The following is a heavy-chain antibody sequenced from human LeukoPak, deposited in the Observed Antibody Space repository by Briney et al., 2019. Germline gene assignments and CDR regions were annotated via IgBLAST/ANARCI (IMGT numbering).Heavy chain of an antibody. CDR2: IYYSGST. D-gene: IGHD4-23*01. J-gene: IGHJ6*02. CDR3: ARDRSFFGGNSGYYYYYYSMDV. V-gene: IGHV4-59*01. CDR1: GGSISSYY. Sequence: SETLSLTCTVSGGSISSYYWSWIRQPPGKGLEWIGYIYYSGSTNYNPSLKSRVTISVDTSKNQFSLKLSSVTAADTAVYYCARDRSFFGGNSGYYYYYYSMDVWGQGTTVTVSS.